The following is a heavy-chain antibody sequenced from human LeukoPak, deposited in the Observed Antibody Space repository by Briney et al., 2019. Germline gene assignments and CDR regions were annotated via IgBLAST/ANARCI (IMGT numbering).Heavy chain of an antibody. D-gene: IGHD2-2*01. V-gene: IGHV1-69*01. Sequence: ASVKVSCKASGGTFSSYAISWVRQAPGQGLEWMGGIIPIFGTANYAQKFQGRVTITADESTSTAYMELSSLRSEDTAVYYCARVFLGEKYRTGLGNYYYYMDVWGKGTTVTVSS. J-gene: IGHJ6*03. CDR3: ARVFLGEKYRTGLGNYYYYMDV. CDR1: GGTFSSYA. CDR2: IIPIFGTA.